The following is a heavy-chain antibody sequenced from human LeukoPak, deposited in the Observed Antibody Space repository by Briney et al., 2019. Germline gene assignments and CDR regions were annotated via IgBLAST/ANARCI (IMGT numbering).Heavy chain of an antibody. CDR2: IWYDGSNK. Sequence: GTSLRLSCAASGFTFSSYGMHWVRQAPGKGLEWVAVIWYDGSNKYYADSVKGRSTISRDNSKNTLYLQMNSLRAEDTAVYYCARGRGSWYGVYFDYWGQGTLVTVSS. CDR3: ARGRGSWYGVYFDY. J-gene: IGHJ4*02. CDR1: GFTFSSYG. V-gene: IGHV3-33*08. D-gene: IGHD6-13*01.